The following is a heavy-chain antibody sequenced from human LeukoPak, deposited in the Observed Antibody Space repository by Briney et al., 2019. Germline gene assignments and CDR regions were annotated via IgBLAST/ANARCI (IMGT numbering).Heavy chain of an antibody. V-gene: IGHV1-18*01. CDR3: ARERLGYCSGGTCHGADY. Sequence: ASVRVSCKASGYTFTHHGFSWVRQAPGQGLEWMGYINGYSGETNYSQEFQDRVTMTTDTSTSTVYMELRNLKSDDTAIYYCARERLGYCSGGTCHGADYWGQGTLVTVSS. J-gene: IGHJ4*02. CDR1: GYTFTHHG. D-gene: IGHD2-15*01. CDR2: INGYSGET.